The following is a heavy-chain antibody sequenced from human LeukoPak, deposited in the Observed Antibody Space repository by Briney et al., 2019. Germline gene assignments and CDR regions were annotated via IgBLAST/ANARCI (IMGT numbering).Heavy chain of an antibody. CDR3: ARQRGYSGYVGNYYYYMDV. Sequence: SETLSLTCTVSGGSISSSSYYWGWIRQPPGKGLEWIGEINHSGSTNYNPSLKSRVTVSVDTSKNQFSLNLSSVTAADTAVYYCARQRGYSGYVGNYYYYMDVWGKGTTVTVSS. D-gene: IGHD5-12*01. CDR2: INHSGST. CDR1: GGSISSSSYY. V-gene: IGHV4-39*01. J-gene: IGHJ6*03.